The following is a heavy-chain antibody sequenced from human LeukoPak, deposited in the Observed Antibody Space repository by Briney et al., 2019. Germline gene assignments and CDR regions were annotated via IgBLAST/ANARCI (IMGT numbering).Heavy chain of an antibody. CDR3: VRERSSGGDPYYFDF. Sequence: GGSLRLSCAASGFTFSSYGMHWVRQAPGKGLEWVAVIWYDGSNKYYADSVKGRFTMSRDNSRSTLSLQMNSLRVEDTAVYYCVRERSSGGDPYYFDFWGQGTLVTVSS. V-gene: IGHV3-33*01. D-gene: IGHD2-21*02. CDR1: GFTFSSYG. CDR2: IWYDGSNK. J-gene: IGHJ4*02.